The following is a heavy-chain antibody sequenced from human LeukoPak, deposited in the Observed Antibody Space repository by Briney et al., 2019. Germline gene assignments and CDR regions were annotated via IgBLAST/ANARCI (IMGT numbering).Heavy chain of an antibody. J-gene: IGHJ4*02. V-gene: IGHV1-24*01. CDR1: GTYTLIELS. D-gene: IGHD1-26*01. CDR2: FDPEDGET. Sequence: ASVKVSCKVSGTYTLIELSMHWVRWAPGKGLEWMGGFDPEDGETIYAQKFKGRVTMTEDTSTDTAYMDLSSLRSEDTAVYYCATLLGETHFFDYWGQGTLVTVSS. CDR3: ATLLGETHFFDY.